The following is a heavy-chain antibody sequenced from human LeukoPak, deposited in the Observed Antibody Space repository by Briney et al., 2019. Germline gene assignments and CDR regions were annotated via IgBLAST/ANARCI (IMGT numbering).Heavy chain of an antibody. V-gene: IGHV4-39*07. CDR1: GGSISSSSYC. Sequence: SETLSLTCAVSGGSISSSSYCWGWIRQPPGKGLEWIGSIYYSGNTYYNPSLKSRVTISVDTSKNQFSLKLSSVTAADTAVYYCARDPYRLFWFDPWGQGTLVTVSS. CDR3: ARDPYRLFWFDP. J-gene: IGHJ5*02. CDR2: IYYSGNT. D-gene: IGHD3-16*01.